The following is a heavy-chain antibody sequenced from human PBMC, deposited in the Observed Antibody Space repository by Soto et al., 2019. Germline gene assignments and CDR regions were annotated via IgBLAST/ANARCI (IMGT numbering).Heavy chain of an antibody. CDR2: MNPNSGNT. CDR3: ARALWGPAGHINWFDP. V-gene: IGHV1-8*01. CDR1: GYTFTSYD. J-gene: IGHJ5*02. Sequence: ASVKVSCKASGYTFTSYDINWVRQATGQGLEWMGWMNPNSGNTGYAQKFQGRVTMTRNTSISTAYMELSSLRSADTAVYYCARALWGPAGHINWFDPWGQGTLVTVSS. D-gene: IGHD2-2*01.